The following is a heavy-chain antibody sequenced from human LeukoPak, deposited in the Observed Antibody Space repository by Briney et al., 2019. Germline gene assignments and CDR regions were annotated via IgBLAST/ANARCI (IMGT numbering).Heavy chain of an antibody. D-gene: IGHD3-22*01. V-gene: IGHV3-23*01. CDR3: AKAFGLYYYDSSGYYHGMDV. J-gene: IGHJ6*02. Sequence: GGSLRLSCAASGFTFSSYAMDWVRQAPGKGLEXXSVISGGGSSTNYADSVKGRFTISRDSSKNTLYLQMNSLRAEDTAVYYCAKAFGLYYYDSSGYYHGMDVWGQGTTVTVSS. CDR1: GFTFSSYA. CDR2: ISGGGSST.